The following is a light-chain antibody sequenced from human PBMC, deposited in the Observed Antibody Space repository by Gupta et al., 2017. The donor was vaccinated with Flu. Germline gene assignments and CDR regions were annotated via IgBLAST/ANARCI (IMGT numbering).Light chain of an antibody. CDR2: EVT. CDR1: ATDVGAYDL. V-gene: IGLV2-23*02. J-gene: IGLJ2*01. CDR3: SSFLVHKRVT. Sequence: TATDVGAYDLVSWYQQHPGLAPKLILYEVTKRPSGVSGRFSGSKSGNTASLRISGLQPDDEADYYCSSFLVHKRVTFGEGTKLTVL.